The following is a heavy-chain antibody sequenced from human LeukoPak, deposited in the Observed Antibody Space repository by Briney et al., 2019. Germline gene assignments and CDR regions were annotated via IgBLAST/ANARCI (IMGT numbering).Heavy chain of an antibody. Sequence: GGTLRLSCAASGFSFSNYGMNWVRQAPGKGLEWVSGIIGSGGTTYYADSVKGRFTISRDNSKNTLYLQMNSLRAEDTAVYYCARAAYGIVAAGTGYFQHWGQGTLVTVSS. J-gene: IGHJ1*01. V-gene: IGHV3-23*01. CDR2: IIGSGGTT. CDR3: ARAAYGIVAAGTGYFQH. D-gene: IGHD6-13*01. CDR1: GFSFSNYG.